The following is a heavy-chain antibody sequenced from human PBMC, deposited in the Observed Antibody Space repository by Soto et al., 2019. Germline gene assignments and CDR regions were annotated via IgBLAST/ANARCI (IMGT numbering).Heavy chain of an antibody. Sequence: ASVKVSCKASGYTFTSYGIRWVRQAPGQGLEWMGWISAYNGNTNYAQKLQGRVTMTADTSTSTAYMELRSLRSDDTAVYYGARVNLGYYDSSGYFDIWGQGTMVTVSS. D-gene: IGHD3-22*01. CDR1: GYTFTSYG. V-gene: IGHV1-18*01. J-gene: IGHJ3*02. CDR2: ISAYNGNT. CDR3: ARVNLGYYDSSGYFDI.